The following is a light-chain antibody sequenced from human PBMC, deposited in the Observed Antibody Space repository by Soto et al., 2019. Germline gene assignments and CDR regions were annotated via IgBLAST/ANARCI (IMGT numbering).Light chain of an antibody. CDR1: QSISSW. CDR3: QQYNSYSPQT. V-gene: IGKV1-5*01. J-gene: IGKJ1*01. CDR2: DAS. Sequence: DIQMTQSPSTLSASLGDRVTITCRASQSISSWLAWYQQKPGKAPKPLIYDASSLESGVPSRFSGSGSGTEFTLTISSLPPDDFATSYCQQYNSYSPQTFGQGTKVDIK.